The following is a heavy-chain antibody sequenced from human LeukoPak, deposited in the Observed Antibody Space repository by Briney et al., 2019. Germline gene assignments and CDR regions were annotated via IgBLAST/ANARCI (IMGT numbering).Heavy chain of an antibody. V-gene: IGHV3-21*01. J-gene: IGHJ3*02. CDR1: GFTFSSHS. CDR2: ISSSSSYI. D-gene: IGHD1-7*01. CDR3: AREEYNWNSNDAFDI. Sequence: GGSLRLSCAASGFTFSSHSMNWVRQAPGKGLEWVSSISSSSSYIYYADSVKGRFTISRDNAKNSLYLQMNSLRAEDTAVYYCAREEYNWNSNDAFDIWGQGTMATVSS.